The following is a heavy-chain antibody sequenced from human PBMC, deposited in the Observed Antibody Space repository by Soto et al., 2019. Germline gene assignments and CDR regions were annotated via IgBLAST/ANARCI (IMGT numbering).Heavy chain of an antibody. CDR1: GGSISSYY. V-gene: IGHV4-59*01. CDR3: ARGSLDYDGSGSYSNWFDP. D-gene: IGHD3-10*01. Sequence: PSETLSLTCTVSGGSISSYYWNWIRQPPGKGLEYIGYIYHSGSTNYNPSLKSRVTISVDTSKTQFSLKLSSVTAADTAVYYCARGSLDYDGSGSYSNWFDPWGQGTLVTVSS. CDR2: IYHSGST. J-gene: IGHJ5*02.